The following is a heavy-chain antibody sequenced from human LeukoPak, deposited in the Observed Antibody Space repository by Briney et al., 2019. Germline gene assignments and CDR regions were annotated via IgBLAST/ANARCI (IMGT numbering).Heavy chain of an antibody. D-gene: IGHD2-2*01. V-gene: IGHV3-20*01. CDR2: ICLDGGST. J-gene: IGHJ6*02. Sequence: GGAPRLSCAAPGFIFDDYGMSWGRQTPREGVEWVSCICLDGGSTGYADSVKGRFTISRDNAKSSLYLQMNSLRAEDTALYHCARARYCSSTSCYSYYYYGMDVWGQGTTVTVSS. CDR3: ARARYCSSTSCYSYYYYGMDV. CDR1: GFIFDDYG.